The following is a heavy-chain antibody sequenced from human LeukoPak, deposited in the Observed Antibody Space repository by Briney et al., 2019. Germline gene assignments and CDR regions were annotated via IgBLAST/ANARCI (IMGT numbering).Heavy chain of an antibody. CDR3: KSGGAAPGSFDY. Sequence: GGSLRLSCAASGFTLSRYWMSWMRQAPGRGLEWVANIKYDGSEDYYVDSVKGRFTISRDNAKNTLYLQLNSLRVEDTAVYYCKSGGAAPGSFDYWGQGTLVTVSP. D-gene: IGHD1-1*01. J-gene: IGHJ4*02. CDR1: GFTLSRYW. CDR2: IKYDGSED. V-gene: IGHV3-7*01.